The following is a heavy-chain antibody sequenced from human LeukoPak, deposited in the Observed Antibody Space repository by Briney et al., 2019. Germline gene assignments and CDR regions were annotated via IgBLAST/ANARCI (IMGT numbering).Heavy chain of an antibody. CDR2: IYYTGST. D-gene: IGHD6-19*01. Sequence: SETLSLTCTVSGGSISTYYWSWIRQPPGKGLEWIGNIYYTGSTIYNPSLESRVTMSVDTSENQLFLNLTSVTAADTAVYYCARDYAVADRGSAFDIWGQGTMVTVSS. J-gene: IGHJ3*02. CDR3: ARDYAVADRGSAFDI. V-gene: IGHV4-59*01. CDR1: GGSISTYY.